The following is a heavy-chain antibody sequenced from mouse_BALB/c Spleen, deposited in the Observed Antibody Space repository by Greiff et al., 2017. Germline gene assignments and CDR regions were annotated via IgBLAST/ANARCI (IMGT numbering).Heavy chain of an antibody. V-gene: IGHV1S137*01. J-gene: IGHJ4*01. CDR3: ARRYYGSSFDYYAMDY. CDR1: GYTFTDYA. CDR2: ISTYYGDA. Sequence: VQLQQSGAELVRPGVSVKISCKGSGYTFTDYAMHWVKQSHAKSLEWIGVISTYYGDASYNQKFKGKATMTVDKSSSTAYMELARLTSEDSAIYYCARRYYGSSFDYYAMDYRGQGTSVTVSS. D-gene: IGHD1-1*01.